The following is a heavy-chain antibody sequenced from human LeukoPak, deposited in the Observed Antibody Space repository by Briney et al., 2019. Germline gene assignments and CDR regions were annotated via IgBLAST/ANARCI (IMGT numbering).Heavy chain of an antibody. J-gene: IGHJ3*02. CDR1: GYTFTGYY. CDR2: INPNSGGT. D-gene: IGHD2-2*01. Sequence: ASVKVSCKASGYTFTGYYMHWVRQAPGQGLEWMGWINPNSGGTNYAQKFQGRVTMTRDTSISTAYMELSSLRSEDTAVYYCATGSYDIVVVPTDIEGAFDIWGQGTMVTVSS. CDR3: ATGSYDIVVVPTDIEGAFDI. V-gene: IGHV1-2*02.